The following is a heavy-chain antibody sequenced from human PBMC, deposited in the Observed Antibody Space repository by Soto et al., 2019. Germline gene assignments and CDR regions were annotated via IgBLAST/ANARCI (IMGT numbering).Heavy chain of an antibody. V-gene: IGHV3-23*01. CDR2: ILVDGRT. J-gene: IGHJ3*02. Sequence: EVQMFESGGGLAQPGGSLRLSCAASGFICSSYDMSWVRQAPGKGLEWVSTILVDGRTFYVDSVKGRFTISRDSSKNTLYLQMNSLTAGDTALYYCAKATATGGGAFDICGQGTIVTVAS. CDR1: GFICSSYD. CDR3: AKATATGGGAFDI. D-gene: IGHD2-8*02.